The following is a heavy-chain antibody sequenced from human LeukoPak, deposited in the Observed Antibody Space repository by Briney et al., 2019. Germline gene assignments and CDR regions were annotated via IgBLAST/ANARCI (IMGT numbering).Heavy chain of an antibody. Sequence: SQTLSLTCTVSGGSISSGSYYWSWIRQPAGKGLEWIGRIYTSGSTNYNPSLKSRVTISVDTSKNQFSLKLSSVTAADTAVYYCARAEYYYDSSGYRDWFDPWGQRTLVTVSS. V-gene: IGHV4-61*02. J-gene: IGHJ5*02. CDR1: GGSISSGSYY. CDR3: ARAEYYYDSSGYRDWFDP. D-gene: IGHD3-22*01. CDR2: IYTSGST.